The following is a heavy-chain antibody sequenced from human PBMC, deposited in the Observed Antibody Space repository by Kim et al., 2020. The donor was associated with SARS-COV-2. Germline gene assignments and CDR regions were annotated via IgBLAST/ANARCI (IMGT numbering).Heavy chain of an antibody. V-gene: IGHV1-24*01. J-gene: IGHJ4*02. CDR2: FDPEDGET. CDR1: GYTLTELS. D-gene: IGHD1-26*01. CDR3: ATQGSGSYYVGFDY. Sequence: ASVKVSCKVSGYTLTELSMHWVRQAPGKGLEWMGGFDPEDGETIYAQKFQGRVTMTEDTSTDTAYMELSSLRSEDTAVYYCATQGSGSYYVGFDYWGQGTLVTVSS.